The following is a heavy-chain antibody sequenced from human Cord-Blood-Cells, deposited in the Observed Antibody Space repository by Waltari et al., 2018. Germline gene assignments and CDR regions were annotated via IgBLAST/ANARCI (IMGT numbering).Heavy chain of an antibody. J-gene: IGHJ5*02. CDR2: INPNSGGT. D-gene: IGHD6-13*01. V-gene: IGHV1-2*04. CDR1: GYTFTGYY. CDR3: ARGQVAAAGVNWFDP. Sequence: QVQLVQSGAEVKKPGASVKVSCKASGYTFTGYYMHWVRQAPGQGLEWMGWINPNSGGTNYAQKFQGWVTMTRDTSISTAYMELSRLRSDDKAVYYCARGQVAAAGVNWFDPWGQGTLVTVSS.